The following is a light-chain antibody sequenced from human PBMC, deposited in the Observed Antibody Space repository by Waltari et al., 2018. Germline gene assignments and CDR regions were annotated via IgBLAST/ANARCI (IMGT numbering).Light chain of an antibody. CDR1: ESIRSW. V-gene: IGKV1-5*03. Sequence: DIQMTQSPSTLSASVGAPVIITCRGSESIRSWLAWCQQKPGKAPKILIYKSSSLESGVPSRFSGSGSGTEFPLTISSLQPDDFATYYCQQYNNYWTFGQGTKVDMK. CDR3: QQYNNYWT. CDR2: KSS. J-gene: IGKJ1*01.